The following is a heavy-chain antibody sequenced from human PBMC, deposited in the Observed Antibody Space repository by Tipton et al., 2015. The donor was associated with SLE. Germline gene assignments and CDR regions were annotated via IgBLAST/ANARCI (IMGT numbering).Heavy chain of an antibody. CDR3: AQTRVGAAAPFDY. D-gene: IGHD2-15*01. V-gene: IGHV4-59*07. CDR2: IYFSGTT. CDR1: GGSMSSFL. Sequence: TLSPTCSVSGGSMSSFLWSWIRQPPGKGLQWIGYIYFSGTTTYNPSLKSRVTISVDTSKNQFSLKLRSVTAADTAVYYCAQTRVGAAAPFDYWGQGILVTVSS. J-gene: IGHJ4*02.